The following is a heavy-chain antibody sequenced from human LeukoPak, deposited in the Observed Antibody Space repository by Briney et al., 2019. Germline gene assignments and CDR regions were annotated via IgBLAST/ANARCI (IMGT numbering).Heavy chain of an antibody. J-gene: IGHJ5*02. V-gene: IGHV4-39*01. CDR3: ARPYLRGTVVNNWFDP. CDR2: IYYSGST. D-gene: IGHD4-23*01. CDR1: GGSISSSSYY. Sequence: SETLSLTCTVSGGSISSSSYYWGWIRQPPGKGLEWIGSIYYSGSTYYNPSLKSRVTISVGTSKNQFSLKLSSVTAADTAVYYCARPYLRGTVVNNWFDPWGQGTLVTVSS.